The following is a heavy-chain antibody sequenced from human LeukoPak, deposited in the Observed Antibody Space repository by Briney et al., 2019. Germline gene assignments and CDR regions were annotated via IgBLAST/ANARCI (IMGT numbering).Heavy chain of an antibody. D-gene: IGHD2-21*02. J-gene: IGHJ4*02. CDR2: INPSGGST. Sequence: ASVKVSCKASGYTFTSYYMHWVRQAPGQGLEWMGIINPSGGSTSYAQRFQGRVTMTRDTSTSTVYMELSSLRSEDTAVYYCARDNAPYCGGDCYPDYWGQGTLVTVSS. CDR1: GYTFTSYY. V-gene: IGHV1-46*01. CDR3: ARDNAPYCGGDCYPDY.